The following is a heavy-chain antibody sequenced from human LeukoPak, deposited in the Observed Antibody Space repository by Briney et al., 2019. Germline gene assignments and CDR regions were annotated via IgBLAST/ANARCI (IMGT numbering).Heavy chain of an antibody. D-gene: IGHD1-1*01. CDR2: IYSGGST. Sequence: PGGSLRLSCAASGFTVSSNYMSWVRQAPGKGLEWVSVIYSGGSTYYADSVKGRFTISRDNSKNTLYLQMNSLRAEDTAVYYCAREVLPGTGMGYYYYMDVWGKGTTVTVSS. J-gene: IGHJ6*03. V-gene: IGHV3-66*02. CDR1: GFTVSSNY. CDR3: AREVLPGTGMGYYYYMDV.